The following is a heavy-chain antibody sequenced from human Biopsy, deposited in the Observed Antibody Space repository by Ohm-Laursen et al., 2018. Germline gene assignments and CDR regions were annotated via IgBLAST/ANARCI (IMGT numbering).Heavy chain of an antibody. J-gene: IGHJ4*02. Sequence: SVTVSCKVSGYSLTDLSMHWVRQAPGKGLEWMGGFAPENGKTIYAQKFQGRVTMTEDTSTDTAYMELSNLRSEDTAVYYCAGDINNWNVNYWGQGTLVIVSS. D-gene: IGHD1-20*01. CDR3: AGDINNWNVNY. CDR1: GYSLTDLS. V-gene: IGHV1-24*01. CDR2: FAPENGKT.